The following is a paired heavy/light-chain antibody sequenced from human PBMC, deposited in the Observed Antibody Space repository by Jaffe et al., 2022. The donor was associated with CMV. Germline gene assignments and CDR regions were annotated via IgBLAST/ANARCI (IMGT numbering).Light chain of an antibody. CDR2: WAS. V-gene: IGKV4-1*01. Sequence: DIVMTQSPDSLAVSLGERATINCKSSQSLFYSSNNRNYLAWYQQKLGQPPKVLIYWASTRESGVPDRFSGSGSGTDFTLTISSLQAEDVAVYYCQQFYSSPSTFGGGTKVEIK. J-gene: IGKJ4*01. CDR1: QSLFYSSNNRNY. CDR3: QQFYSSPST.
Heavy chain of an antibody. V-gene: IGHV1-18*04. J-gene: IGHJ5*02. CDR1: GYTFDNFP. Sequence: QDQLVQSGAEVKKPGASVMVSCKASGYTFDNFPISWLRQAPGQGLEWMGWISASTGKTQYAQKFQDRVTLTIDTSTGIAYMEMRRLRSDDTAVYYCARDRFPDTSGVFTYSWFDPWGQGTLVTVSS. CDR3: ARDRFPDTSGVFTYSWFDP. CDR2: ISASTGKT. D-gene: IGHD3-22*01.